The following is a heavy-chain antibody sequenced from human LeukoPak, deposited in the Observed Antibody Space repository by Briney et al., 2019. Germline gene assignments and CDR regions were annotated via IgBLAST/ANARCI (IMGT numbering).Heavy chain of an antibody. Sequence: TPSETLSLTCAVSTHSFSSHYWTWIRQPPGKGLEWIGYISYSGSTNYNPSLKSRVTISIDTSKNQFSLRLSSVTAADTAVYYCARDVVTMTKGFDIWGQGTMVSVSS. CDR1: THSFSSHY. V-gene: IGHV4-59*11. J-gene: IGHJ3*02. CDR3: ARDVVTMTKGFDI. D-gene: IGHD4-17*01. CDR2: ISYSGST.